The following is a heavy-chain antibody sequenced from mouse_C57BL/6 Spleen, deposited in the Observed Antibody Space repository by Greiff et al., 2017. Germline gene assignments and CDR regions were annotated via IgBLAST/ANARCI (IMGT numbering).Heavy chain of an antibody. V-gene: IGHV1-81*01. D-gene: IGHD1-1*01. CDR1: GYTFTSYG. CDR2: IYPRSGNT. J-gene: IGHJ4*01. CDR3: AGPYYYGSSYDYYAMDY. Sequence: VQLQQSGAELARPGASVKLSCKASGYTFTSYGISWVKQRTGQGLEWIGEIYPRSGNTYYNEKFKGKATLTADKSSSTAYMELRSLTSEDSAVYCCAGPYYYGSSYDYYAMDYWGQGTSVTVSS.